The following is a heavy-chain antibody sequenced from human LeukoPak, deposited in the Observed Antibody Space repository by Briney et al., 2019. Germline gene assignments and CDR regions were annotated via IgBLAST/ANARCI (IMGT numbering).Heavy chain of an antibody. CDR3: ARVVYSSGSVRFDY. D-gene: IGHD3-22*01. CDR2: IYYSGTT. V-gene: IGHV4-59*01. CDR1: GGSISTYY. J-gene: IGHJ4*02. Sequence: PSETLSLTCTVSGGSISTYYWSWIRQPPGEGLEWIGSIYYSGTTHSNPSLKSRATISVDTSKNHLSLKVNSVTAADTAVYYCARVVYSSGSVRFDYWGQGTLVTVSS.